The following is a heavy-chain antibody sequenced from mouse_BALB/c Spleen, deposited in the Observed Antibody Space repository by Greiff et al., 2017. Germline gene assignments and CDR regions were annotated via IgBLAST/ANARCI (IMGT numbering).Heavy chain of an antibody. Sequence: EVKLVESGGGLVQPGGSLKLSCAASGFTFSSYGMSWVRQTPDKRLELVATINSNGGSTYYPDSVKGRFTISRDNAKNTLYLQMSSLKSEDTAMYYCAREAGTSFDYWGQGTTLTVSS. J-gene: IGHJ2*01. CDR1: GFTFSSYG. CDR2: INSNGGST. V-gene: IGHV5-6-3*01. D-gene: IGHD4-1*01. CDR3: AREAGTSFDY.